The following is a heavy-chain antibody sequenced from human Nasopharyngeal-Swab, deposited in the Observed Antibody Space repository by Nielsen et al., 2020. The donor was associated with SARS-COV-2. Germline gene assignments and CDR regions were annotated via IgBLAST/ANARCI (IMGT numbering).Heavy chain of an antibody. D-gene: IGHD3-10*01. V-gene: IGHV1-2*06. J-gene: IGHJ6*02. Sequence: WVRQAPGQGLEWMGRIDPNTGGTSSAQIFQGRVTMTRDTSISTAYMELSRLRSDDTAVYYCARDRVLLWFRETKGYYYYGMDVWGQGTTVTVSS. CDR3: ARDRVLLWFRETKGYYYYGMDV. CDR2: IDPNTGGT.